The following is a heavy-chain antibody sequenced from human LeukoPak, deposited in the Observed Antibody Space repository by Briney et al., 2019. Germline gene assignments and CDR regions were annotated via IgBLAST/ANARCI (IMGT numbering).Heavy chain of an antibody. J-gene: IGHJ6*02. CDR2: IYYSGST. D-gene: IGHD2-2*01. CDR1: GGSISSYY. V-gene: IGHV4-59*08. Sequence: SSETLSLTCTVSGGSISSYYWSWIRQPPGKGLEWIGYIYYSGSTNYNPSLKSRVTISVDTSKNQFSLKLSSVTAADTAVYYCARHCSSTSCYYYGMDVWGQGTMVTVSS. CDR3: ARHCSSTSCYYYGMDV.